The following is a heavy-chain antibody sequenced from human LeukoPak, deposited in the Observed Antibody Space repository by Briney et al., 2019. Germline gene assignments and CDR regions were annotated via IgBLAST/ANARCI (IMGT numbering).Heavy chain of an antibody. CDR2: IYYSGST. D-gene: IGHD5-18*01. V-gene: IGHV4-59*01. J-gene: IGHJ6*03. CDR1: GGSISSYY. CDR3: AREAGGYSYGLPYYYYYMDV. Sequence: AETLSLTCTVSGGSISSYYWSWIRQPPGKGLEWIGYIYYSGSTNYNPSLKSRVTISVDTSKNQFSLKLSSVTAADTAVYYCAREAGGYSYGLPYYYYYMDVWGKGTTVTVSS.